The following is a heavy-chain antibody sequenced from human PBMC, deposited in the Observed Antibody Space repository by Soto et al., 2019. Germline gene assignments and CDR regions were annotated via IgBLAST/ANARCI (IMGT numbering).Heavy chain of an antibody. Sequence: SVKASCKSSGGTFSSYAISWVRQAPGQGLEWMGGIIPIFGTANYAQKFQGRVTITADESTSTAYMELSSLRSEDTAVYYCARDHSLVERPFDAFDIWGQGTMVTVSS. D-gene: IGHD1-1*01. CDR3: ARDHSLVERPFDAFDI. V-gene: IGHV1-69*13. J-gene: IGHJ3*02. CDR2: IIPIFGTA. CDR1: GGTFSSYA.